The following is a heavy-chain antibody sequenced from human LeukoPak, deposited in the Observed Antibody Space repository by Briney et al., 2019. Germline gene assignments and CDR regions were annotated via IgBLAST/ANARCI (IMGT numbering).Heavy chain of an antibody. CDR1: GGSISSGGYY. CDR3: AVAVRDAFDI. Sequence: PSETLSLTCTVSGGSISSGGYYWTWIRQHPGKGLEWIGYIFSSGITYYNPSLKSRVTISVDTSKNQFSLKLSSVTAADTAVYYCAVAVRDAFDIWGQGTMVTVSS. J-gene: IGHJ3*02. CDR2: IFSSGIT. D-gene: IGHD6-6*01. V-gene: IGHV4-31*03.